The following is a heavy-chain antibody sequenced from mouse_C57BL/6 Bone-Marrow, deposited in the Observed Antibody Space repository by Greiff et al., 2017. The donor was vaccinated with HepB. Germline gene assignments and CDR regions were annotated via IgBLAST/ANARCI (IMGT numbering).Heavy chain of an antibody. D-gene: IGHD1-1*01. CDR3: ARYATVGFAY. J-gene: IGHJ3*01. Sequence: QVQLQQPGAELVKPGASVKLSCKASGYTFTSYWMQWVKQKPGQGLEWIGEIDPSDSYTNYNQKFKGKATLTVDTSSSTAYMQLSSLTSEDSAVYYCARYATVGFAYWGQGTLVTVSA. V-gene: IGHV1-50*01. CDR2: IDPSDSYT. CDR1: GYTFTSYW.